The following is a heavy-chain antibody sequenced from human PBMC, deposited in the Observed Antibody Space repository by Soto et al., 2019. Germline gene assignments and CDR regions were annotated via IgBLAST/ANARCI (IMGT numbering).Heavy chain of an antibody. CDR1: GFTFSSYW. V-gene: IGHV3-74*01. Sequence: PGGSLRLSCAASGFTFSSYWMHWVRQAPGKGLVWVSRINSDGSSTSYADSVKGRFTISRDNAKNTLYLQMNSLRAEDTAVYYCARGLGITMVRGVYDYYYYGMDVWGQGTTVTSP. J-gene: IGHJ6*02. D-gene: IGHD3-10*01. CDR3: ARGLGITMVRGVYDYYYYGMDV. CDR2: INSDGSST.